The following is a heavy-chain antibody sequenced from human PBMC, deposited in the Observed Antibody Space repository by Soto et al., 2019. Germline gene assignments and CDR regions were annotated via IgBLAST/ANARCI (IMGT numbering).Heavy chain of an antibody. J-gene: IGHJ4*02. Sequence: PGGSLSLSCAASGFTFSNYYMDWVRQAPGKGLEWVGRTRSKANSYTTEYAASVKGRFTISRDDSKNSLYLQMNSLKTEDTAIYYCARVASAYYFDYWGQGTLVTVSS. V-gene: IGHV3-72*01. CDR1: GFTFSNYY. CDR2: TRSKANSYTT. CDR3: ARVASAYYFDY.